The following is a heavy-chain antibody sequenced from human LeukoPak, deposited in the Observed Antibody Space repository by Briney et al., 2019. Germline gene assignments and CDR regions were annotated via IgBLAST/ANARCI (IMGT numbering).Heavy chain of an antibody. Sequence: GGSLRLSCTASGFTFSKYWMLWVRQAPGKGLESVSRINTDGTVTTYADSVKGRFTVSRDNADNTMYLQMNSVRDEDTAVYYCATKQWLAPPPDSWGQGTPVTVSS. CDR2: INTDGTVT. CDR3: ATKQWLAPPPDS. D-gene: IGHD6-19*01. J-gene: IGHJ4*02. CDR1: GFTFSKYW. V-gene: IGHV3-74*01.